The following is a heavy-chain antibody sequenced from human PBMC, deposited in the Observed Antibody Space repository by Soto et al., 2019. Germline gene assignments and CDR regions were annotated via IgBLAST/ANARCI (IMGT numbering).Heavy chain of an antibody. Sequence: QVQLVESGGGVVQPGRSLPLSCAASGFSFSTYGMHWVRQAPGKVLEGVAVISYDGGTKYYADSVKGRFAISRDNPKNTLYLQVNSLRPEDTAVYYCAKLSLGEDVTGFQYWFFDLWGRGTQVTVSS. V-gene: IGHV3-30*18. CDR1: GFSFSTYG. CDR3: AKLSLGEDVTGFQYWFFDL. D-gene: IGHD3-16*01. J-gene: IGHJ2*01. CDR2: ISYDGGTK.